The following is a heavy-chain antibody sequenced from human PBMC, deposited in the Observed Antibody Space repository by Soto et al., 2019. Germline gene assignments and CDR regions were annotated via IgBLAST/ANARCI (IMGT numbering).Heavy chain of an antibody. CDR2: ISSSRSYI. CDR1: GFNFSNYG. D-gene: IGHD2-2*01. CDR3: ASSDCTSTSCCVVWFDP. Sequence: EVQVVESGGGPVKPGGSLRLSCVASGFNFSNYGMNWVRQAPGKGLEWVSSISSSRSYISYADSMKGRFTISRDNAKNSVYLQMNSLRAEDTAVYYSASSDCTSTSCCVVWFDPWGQGSLVTVSS. J-gene: IGHJ5*02. V-gene: IGHV3-21*01.